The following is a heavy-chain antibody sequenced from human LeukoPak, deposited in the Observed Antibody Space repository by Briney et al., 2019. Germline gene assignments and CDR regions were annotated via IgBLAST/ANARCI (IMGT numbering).Heavy chain of an antibody. Sequence: ASVKVSCKASGYTFTGYYMHWVRQAPVQGLEWMGWINPNSGGTNFAQKFQGRVTMTRDTSISTAYMELSRLRSDDTAVYYCARVRWLQPFDYWGQGTLVTVSS. CDR3: ARVRWLQPFDY. CDR2: INPNSGGT. CDR1: GYTFTGYY. V-gene: IGHV1-2*02. D-gene: IGHD5-24*01. J-gene: IGHJ4*02.